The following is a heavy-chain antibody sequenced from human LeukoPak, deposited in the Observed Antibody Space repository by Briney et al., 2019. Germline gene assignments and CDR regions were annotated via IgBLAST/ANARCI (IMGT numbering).Heavy chain of an antibody. J-gene: IGHJ4*02. CDR3: ARDLYRIVVVPHYFDY. CDR2: IKEDGSLK. Sequence: GGSLRLSCAASGFGFSNFWMSWVRQAPGKGPEWVANIKEDGSLKYYVDTVKGRFTISRDNAKNSLYLQMNSLRAEDTAVYYCARDLYRIVVVPHYFDYWGQGTLVTVSS. D-gene: IGHD3-22*01. V-gene: IGHV3-7*01. CDR1: GFGFSNFW.